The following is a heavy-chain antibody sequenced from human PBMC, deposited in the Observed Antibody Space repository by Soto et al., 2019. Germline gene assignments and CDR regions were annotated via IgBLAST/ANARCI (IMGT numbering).Heavy chain of an antibody. CDR1: GGSSSSYY. CDR2: IYYSGST. J-gene: IGHJ4*02. D-gene: IGHD2-15*01. V-gene: IGHV4-59*08. Sequence: LETLSLTCTVSGGSSSSYYWSWIRQPPGKGLEWIGYIYYSGSTNYNPSLKSRVTISVDTSKNQFSLKLSSVTAADTAVYYCARRYGGNLDYWGQGTLVTVSS. CDR3: ARRYGGNLDY.